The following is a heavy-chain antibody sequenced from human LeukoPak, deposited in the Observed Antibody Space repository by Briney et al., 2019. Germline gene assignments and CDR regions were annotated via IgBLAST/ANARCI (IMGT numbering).Heavy chain of an antibody. CDR3: ASFGSGWPYYYYGMDV. V-gene: IGHV3-53*01. CDR2: MYSVDST. D-gene: IGHD6-19*01. Sequence: ETLSLTCTVSGGSISSGGYYWSWVRQAPGKGLEWVAVMYSVDSTYYPESVKGRFTISRDNSKNTLYLQMISLRAEDTAVYYCASFGSGWPYYYYGMDVWGQGTTVTVSS. J-gene: IGHJ6*02. CDR1: GGSISSGGYY.